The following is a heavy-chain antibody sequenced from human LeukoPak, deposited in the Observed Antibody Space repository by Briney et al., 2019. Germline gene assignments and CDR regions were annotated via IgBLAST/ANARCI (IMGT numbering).Heavy chain of an antibody. D-gene: IGHD1-26*01. CDR2: IYSGGNT. Sequence: PGGSLRLSCVTSVLNVKNNYMFWGRQSPVKGLGWVSIIYSGGNTFYAGSVKGRFTISRENSKTTLYLQMNSLRAEDTAVYYCAKDLRELLYNYYYYYMDVWGKGTTVTVSS. CDR1: VLNVKNNY. CDR3: AKDLRELLYNYYYYYMDV. J-gene: IGHJ6*03. V-gene: IGHV3-53*01.